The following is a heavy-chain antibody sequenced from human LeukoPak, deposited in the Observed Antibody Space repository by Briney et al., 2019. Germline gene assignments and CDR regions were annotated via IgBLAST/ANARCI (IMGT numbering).Heavy chain of an antibody. V-gene: IGHV6-1*01. CDR3: ARYGGVIVIPNF. D-gene: IGHD3-16*02. CDR2: TYYRSKWYY. Sequence: SQTLSLTCAISGDSVSSNSAAWNWIRQSPSRGLEWLGRTYYRSKWYYDYATSVKGRITINPDTSKNQFSLQLSSVTSEDTAVYYCARYGGVIVIPNFWGQGTLVTVSS. CDR1: GDSVSSNSAA. J-gene: IGHJ4*02.